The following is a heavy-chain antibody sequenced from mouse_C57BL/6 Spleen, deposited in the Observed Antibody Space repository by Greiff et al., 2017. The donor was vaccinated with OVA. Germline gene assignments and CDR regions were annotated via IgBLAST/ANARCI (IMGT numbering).Heavy chain of an antibody. J-gene: IGHJ2*01. CDR3: AASDSNYFDY. V-gene: IGHV14-2*01. Sequence: EVQLHQSGAELVKPGASVKLSCTASGFNIKNYYMHWVKQRPGQGLEWIGRIDPVDGETKYDPKFQGKATITADTSSNTAYLQLSSLTSEDTAVYYCAASDSNYFDYWGQGTTLTVSS. CDR1: GFNIKNYY. D-gene: IGHD2-5*01. CDR2: IDPVDGET.